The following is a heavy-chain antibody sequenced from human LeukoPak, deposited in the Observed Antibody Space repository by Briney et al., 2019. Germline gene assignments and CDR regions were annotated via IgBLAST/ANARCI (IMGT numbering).Heavy chain of an antibody. CDR2: ISANSGST. V-gene: IGHV3-23*01. CDR3: ATRGYSYGYPDY. D-gene: IGHD5-18*01. J-gene: IGHJ4*02. Sequence: GGSLRLSCAASGFTFRNYAMSWVRQAPGKGLGGVSTISANSGSTYYADSVKGRFTISRDNSKNTLYLQMNSLRVEDTAVYYCATRGYSYGYPDYWGQGILVIVSS. CDR1: GFTFRNYA.